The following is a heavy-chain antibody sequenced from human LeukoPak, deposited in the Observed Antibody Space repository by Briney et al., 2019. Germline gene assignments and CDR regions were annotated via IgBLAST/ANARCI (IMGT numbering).Heavy chain of an antibody. D-gene: IGHD1-26*01. J-gene: IGHJ4*02. CDR2: ITGSGTSI. CDR1: GFPFSSYA. CDR3: ARDRSGTYYLDY. V-gene: IGHV3-23*01. Sequence: GGSLRLSCAASGFPFSSYAMSWVRQAPGKGLEWVSGITGSGTSIYYADSVKGRFTISRDNSKKTLYLQMNSLRAEDTAVYYCARDRSGTYYLDYWGQGTLVTVSS.